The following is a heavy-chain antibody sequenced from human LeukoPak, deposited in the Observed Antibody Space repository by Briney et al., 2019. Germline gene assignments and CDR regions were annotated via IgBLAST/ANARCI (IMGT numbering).Heavy chain of an antibody. Sequence: SETLSLTCTVSGGSISSSSYYWGWIRQPPGKGLEWIGSIYYSGSAYYNPSLKSRVTISVDTSKSQFSLKLSSVTAADTAVYYCAREVVGSSNTDYWGQGTLVTVSS. CDR1: GGSISSSSYY. V-gene: IGHV4-39*02. J-gene: IGHJ4*02. CDR3: AREVVGSSNTDY. CDR2: IYYSGSA. D-gene: IGHD3-22*01.